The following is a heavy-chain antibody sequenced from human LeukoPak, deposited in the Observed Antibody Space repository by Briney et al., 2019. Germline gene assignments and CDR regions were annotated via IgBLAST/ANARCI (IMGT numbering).Heavy chain of an antibody. J-gene: IGHJ4*02. Sequence: GRSLRLSCAASGFTFSSYAMHWVRQAPGKGPEWVAVISYDGSNKYYADSVKGRFTISRDNSKNTLYLQMNSLRAEDTAVYYCAKVFWAAAGPFDYWGQGTLVTVSS. CDR1: GFTFSSYA. D-gene: IGHD6-13*01. CDR2: ISYDGSNK. V-gene: IGHV3-30-3*01. CDR3: AKVFWAAAGPFDY.